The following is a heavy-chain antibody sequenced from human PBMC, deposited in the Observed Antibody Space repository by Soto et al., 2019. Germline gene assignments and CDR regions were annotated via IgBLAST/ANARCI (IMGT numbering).Heavy chain of an antibody. J-gene: IGHJ4*02. CDR3: AAGGDDH. D-gene: IGHD3-10*01. CDR1: GFTFTSSA. CDR2: IVVGSGNT. Sequence: QMQLVQSGPEVKKPGTSVKVSCKASGFTFTSSAVQWVRQARGQRLEWIGWIVVGSGNTNYAQNFQERVTITRDMSSSAANRQLSSVRSVDTGVCYCAAGGDDHWGQGTLVTVSS. V-gene: IGHV1-58*01.